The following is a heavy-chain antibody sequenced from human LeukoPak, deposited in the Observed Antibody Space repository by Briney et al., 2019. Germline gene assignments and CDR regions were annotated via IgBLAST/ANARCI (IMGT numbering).Heavy chain of an antibody. V-gene: IGHV4-59*08. CDR1: GGSVSSYY. D-gene: IGHD2-2*02. CDR2: IYYSGST. Sequence: SETLSLTCTVSGGSVSSYYWSWIRQPPGKGLEWIGYIYYSGSTNYNPSLKSRVTISVDTSKNQFSLKLSSVTAADTAHYYCARQFYTRTWDRWFDPWGQGIQVTVSS. CDR3: ARQFYTRTWDRWFDP. J-gene: IGHJ5*02.